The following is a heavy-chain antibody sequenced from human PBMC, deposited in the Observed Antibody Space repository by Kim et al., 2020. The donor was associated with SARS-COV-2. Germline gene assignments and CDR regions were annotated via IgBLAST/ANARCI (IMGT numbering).Heavy chain of an antibody. CDR3: ARDYIEQQLAAY. Sequence: GGSLRLSCAASGFTFSSYAMHWVRQAPGKGLEWVAVISYDGSNKYYADSVKGRFTISRDNSKNTLYLQMNSLRAEDTAVYYCARDYIEQQLAAYWGQGTLVTVSS. CDR2: ISYDGSNK. D-gene: IGHD6-13*01. CDR1: GFTFSSYA. V-gene: IGHV3-30*04. J-gene: IGHJ4*02.